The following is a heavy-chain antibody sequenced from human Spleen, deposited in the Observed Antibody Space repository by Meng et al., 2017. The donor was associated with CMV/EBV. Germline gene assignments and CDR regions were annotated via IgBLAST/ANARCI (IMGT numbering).Heavy chain of an antibody. CDR3: ARGGGPFDY. CDR1: GFAFSSFV. J-gene: IGHJ4*02. V-gene: IGHV3-30-3*01. Sequence: GESLKISCAASGFAFSSFVLHWVRQTPGKGLEWVAFISYDGSNRYYADSVKGRFTISRDNSKTTLYLQMNSLRAEDTAVYYCARGGGPFDYWGQGTLVTVSS. D-gene: IGHD2-15*01. CDR2: ISYDGSNR.